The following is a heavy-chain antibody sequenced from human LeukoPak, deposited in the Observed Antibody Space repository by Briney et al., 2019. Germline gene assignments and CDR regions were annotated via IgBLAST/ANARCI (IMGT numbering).Heavy chain of an antibody. J-gene: IGHJ4*02. D-gene: IGHD1-26*01. V-gene: IGHV3-23*01. CDR2: ISGSGGST. CDR3: AKGVGYSHPFDY. CDR1: GFTFSSYA. Sequence: PAGGSLRLSCAASGFTFSSYAMSWVRQAPGKGLEWVSAISGSGGSTYYADSVKGRFTISRDNSKNTLYLQMNSLRAEDTAVYYCAKGVGYSHPFDYWGQGTLVTVSS.